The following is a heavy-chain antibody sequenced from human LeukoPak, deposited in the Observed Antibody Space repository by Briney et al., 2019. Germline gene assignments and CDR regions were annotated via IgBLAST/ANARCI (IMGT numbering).Heavy chain of an antibody. V-gene: IGHV4-39*07. CDR3: ARDPTNWFDP. J-gene: IGHJ5*02. CDR2: IYYSGTT. Sequence: SETLSLTCNVSGVSIKANSDYWGWLRQPPGKGLEWIGSIYYSGTTYYNPSLKSRVTISIDTSKKQLSLKLSSVTAADTAVYYCARDPTNWFDPWGQGALVTVSS. CDR1: GVSIKANSDY.